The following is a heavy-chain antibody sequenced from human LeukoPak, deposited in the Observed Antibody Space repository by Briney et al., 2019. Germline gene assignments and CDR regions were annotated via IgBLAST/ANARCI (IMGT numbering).Heavy chain of an antibody. Sequence: ASVKVSCKASGYTFTSYGISWARQAPGQGLEWMGWISAYNGNTNYAQKLQGRVTMTTDTSTSTAYMELRSLRSDDTAVYYCARVSDCCWYSSGWSAYYYGMDVWGQGTTATVSS. CDR3: ARVSDCCWYSSGWSAYYYGMDV. CDR2: ISAYNGNT. V-gene: IGHV1-18*01. J-gene: IGHJ6*02. D-gene: IGHD6-19*01. CDR1: GYTFTSYG.